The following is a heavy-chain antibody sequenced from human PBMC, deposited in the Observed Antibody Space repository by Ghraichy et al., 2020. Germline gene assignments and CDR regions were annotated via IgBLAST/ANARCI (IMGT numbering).Heavy chain of an antibody. D-gene: IGHD3-22*01. J-gene: IGHJ4*02. CDR2: ISAYNGHT. CDR3: ARWAVGYSDSSGYSYYFDY. Sequence: ASVKVSCKASGYTFSSYGISWVRQAPGQGLEWMGWISAYNGHTTYAQNLQGRVTMTTDTSTSTAYMELRSLRSDDTAVYYCARWAVGYSDSSGYSYYFDYWGQGTLVTVSS. CDR1: GYTFSSYG. V-gene: IGHV1-18*01.